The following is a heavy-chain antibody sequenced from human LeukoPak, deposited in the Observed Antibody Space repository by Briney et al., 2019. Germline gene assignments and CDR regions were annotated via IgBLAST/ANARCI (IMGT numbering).Heavy chain of an antibody. CDR3: ARDEASYFYDSGGRIDL. Sequence: ASVKVSCKASGYTFTTYGVSWVRRAPGQGLEWMGWISPYNGNTNYAQRLQGRVTMTTDTSTATAYMDLRSLTSDDTAVYYCARDEASYFYDSGGRIDLWGQGTLVIVSS. CDR2: ISPYNGNT. V-gene: IGHV1-18*01. CDR1: GYTFTTYG. D-gene: IGHD3-22*01. J-gene: IGHJ5*02.